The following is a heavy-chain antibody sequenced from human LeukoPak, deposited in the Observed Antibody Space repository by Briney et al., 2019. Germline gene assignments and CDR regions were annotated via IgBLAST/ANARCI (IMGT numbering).Heavy chain of an antibody. Sequence: SETLSLTCTVSGGSISSYYWSWIRQPPGKGLEWIGYIYYSGSTNYNPSLKSRVTISVDTSKNQFSLKLSSVTAADTAVYYCARDRGYGMDVLGQGTKATVSS. CDR2: IYYSGST. CDR3: ARDRGYGMDV. V-gene: IGHV4-59*01. CDR1: GGSISSYY. J-gene: IGHJ6*02.